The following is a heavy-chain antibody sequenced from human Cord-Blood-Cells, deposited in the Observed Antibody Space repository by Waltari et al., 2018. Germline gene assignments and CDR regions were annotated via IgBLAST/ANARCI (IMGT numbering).Heavy chain of an antibody. CDR1: GFTFSSYA. CDR2: ISGSGGST. D-gene: IGHD3-16*01. V-gene: IGHV3-23*01. Sequence: EVQLLESGGGLVQPGGSLRLSCAASGFTFSSYAMSWVRQAPGKGLEWVSAISGSGGSTYYADAGKGRFTISRDNSENTRYLQMNGLRAEDTAVYYCAKGGPRSKSPRFDYWGQGTLVTVSS. CDR3: AKGGPRSKSPRFDY. J-gene: IGHJ4*02.